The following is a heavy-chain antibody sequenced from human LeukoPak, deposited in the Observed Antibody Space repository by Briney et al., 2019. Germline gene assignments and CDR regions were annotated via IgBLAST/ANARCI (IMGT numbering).Heavy chain of an antibody. CDR2: IYYSGST. CDR3: ARSDSSSWYGGWFDS. D-gene: IGHD6-13*01. CDR1: GGSISSYY. Sequence: SETLSLTCTVSGGSISSYYWSWIPQPPGKGLEWIGYIYYSGSTNYNPSLKSRVTISVDTSKNQFSLKLSSVTAADTAVYYCARSDSSSWYGGWFDSWGQGTLVTVSS. J-gene: IGHJ5*01. V-gene: IGHV4-59*01.